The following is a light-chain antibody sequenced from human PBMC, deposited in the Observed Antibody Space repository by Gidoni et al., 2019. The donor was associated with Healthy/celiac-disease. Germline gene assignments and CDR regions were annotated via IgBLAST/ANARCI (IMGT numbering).Light chain of an antibody. Sequence: QSVLTQPPSVSGAPGQRVPISCTGSSSNIGAGYDVHWYQQLPGTAPNLLIYGNSNRPSGVPDRFSGSKSGTSASLAITGLQAEDEADYYCQSYDSSHVVFGGGTKLTVL. CDR2: GNS. CDR1: SSNIGAGYD. J-gene: IGLJ2*01. CDR3: QSYDSSHVV. V-gene: IGLV1-40*01.